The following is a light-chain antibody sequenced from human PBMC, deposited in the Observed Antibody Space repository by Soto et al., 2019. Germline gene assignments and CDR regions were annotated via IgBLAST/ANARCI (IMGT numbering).Light chain of an antibody. CDR1: QSINKW. CDR2: EAS. J-gene: IGKJ5*01. V-gene: IGKV1-5*03. Sequence: DIQMTQSPSTLSASVGDTITIACRASQSINKWLAWYQQKPGKAPTLLIYEASILQNGVPSRFSGSGSGTDFTLTISSLEPEDFAAYYCQQRSNWPPITVGQGTRLEIK. CDR3: QQRSNWPPIT.